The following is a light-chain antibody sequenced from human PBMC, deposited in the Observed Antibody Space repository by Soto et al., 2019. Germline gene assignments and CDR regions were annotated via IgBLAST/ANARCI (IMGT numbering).Light chain of an antibody. Sequence: QSALTQPASVSGSPGQSLTISCTGTISDVGGYNYVSWYPQHPGKAPKLMIYEVSNRPSGVYNRFSGSKSGNTASLTISGLQAEDEAYYYCSSYTSSSTLVFGGGTKLTVL. CDR3: SSYTSSSTLV. V-gene: IGLV2-14*01. CDR1: ISDVGGYNY. CDR2: EVS. J-gene: IGLJ2*01.